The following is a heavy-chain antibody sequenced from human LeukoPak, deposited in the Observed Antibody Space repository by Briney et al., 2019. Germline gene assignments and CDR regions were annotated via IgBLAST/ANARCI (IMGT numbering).Heavy chain of an antibody. Sequence: GGSLRLSCAASGFTFSSYAMSWVRQASGKGLEWVSAISGSGGSTYYADSVKGRFTISRDNSKNTLYLQMNSLRAEDTAVYYCAKGPTGGSYFPQDAFDIWGQGTMVTVSS. J-gene: IGHJ3*02. CDR2: ISGSGGST. CDR3: AKGPTGGSYFPQDAFDI. CDR1: GFTFSSYA. V-gene: IGHV3-23*01. D-gene: IGHD1-26*01.